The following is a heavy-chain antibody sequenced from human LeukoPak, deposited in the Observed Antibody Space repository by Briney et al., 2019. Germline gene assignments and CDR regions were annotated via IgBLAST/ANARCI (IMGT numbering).Heavy chain of an antibody. CDR2: ISYDGSNK. J-gene: IGHJ4*02. CDR3: ARDSLSGSYNY. CDR1: GFTFSGYA. V-gene: IGHV3-30-3*01. D-gene: IGHD1-26*01. Sequence: GGSLRLSCAASGFTFSGYAMSWVRQAPGKGLEWVAVISYDGSNKYYADSVKGRFTISRDNSKNTLYLQMNSLRAEDTAVYYCARDSLSGSYNYWGQGTLVTVSS.